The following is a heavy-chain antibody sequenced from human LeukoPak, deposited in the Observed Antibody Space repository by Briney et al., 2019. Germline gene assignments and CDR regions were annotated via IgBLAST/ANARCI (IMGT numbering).Heavy chain of an antibody. CDR2: INPNSGDT. CDR1: GYTFTGYY. D-gene: IGHD3-10*01. Sequence: GASVKVSCKASGYTFTGYYMHWVRQAPGQGLEWIGWINPNSGDTNYAQKFQDRVTMTRGTSISTAYIELNFLRSDDTAVFYCARGDYYGSPKVVAAWGQGTLVTVSS. J-gene: IGHJ5*02. V-gene: IGHV1-2*02. CDR3: ARGDYYGSPKVVAA.